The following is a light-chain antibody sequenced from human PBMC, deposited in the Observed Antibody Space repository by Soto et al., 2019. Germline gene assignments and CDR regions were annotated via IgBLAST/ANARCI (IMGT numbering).Light chain of an antibody. J-gene: IGKJ3*01. Sequence: DIQMTQSPSSLSASVVDRVTITCLASQGIRNDLGWYQQKPGKAPKCLIYAASSLQSGVPSRFSGSGSGTEFTLTISSLQPDDFAVYYCQQYTTSPFTFGPGTKVDI. CDR3: QQYTTSPFT. CDR1: QGIRND. CDR2: AAS. V-gene: IGKV1-17*01.